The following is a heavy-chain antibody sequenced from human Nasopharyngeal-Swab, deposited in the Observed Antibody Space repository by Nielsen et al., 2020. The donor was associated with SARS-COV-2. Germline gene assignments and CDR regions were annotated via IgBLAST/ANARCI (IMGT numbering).Heavy chain of an antibody. CDR2: ISSSSSYI. Sequence: GESLKISCAASGFTFSSYSMNWVRQAPGKGLEWVSSISSSSSYIYYADSVKGRFTISRDNAKNSLYLQMNSLRAEDTAVYYCARRYCSSTSCYIFDYWGQGTLVTVSS. CDR3: ARRYCSSTSCYIFDY. J-gene: IGHJ4*02. CDR1: GFTFSSYS. D-gene: IGHD2-2*02. V-gene: IGHV3-21*01.